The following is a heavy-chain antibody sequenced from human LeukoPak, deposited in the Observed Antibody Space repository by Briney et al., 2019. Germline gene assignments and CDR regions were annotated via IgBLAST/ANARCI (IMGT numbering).Heavy chain of an antibody. CDR3: ARQVLVRGAFDI. D-gene: IGHD2-21*01. Sequence: GSLRLSCAASGFTVSSNYMSWVRQAPGKGLEWVSVIYNGGSTYYADSVKGRFTISRDNSKNTLYLQMNSLRAEDTAVYYCARQVLVRGAFDIWGQGTMVTVSS. V-gene: IGHV3-53*01. CDR1: GFTVSSNY. J-gene: IGHJ3*02. CDR2: IYNGGST.